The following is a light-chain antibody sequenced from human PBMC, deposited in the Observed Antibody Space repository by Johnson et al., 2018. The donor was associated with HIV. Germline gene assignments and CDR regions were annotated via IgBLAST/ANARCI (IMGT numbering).Light chain of an antibody. Sequence: QPVLTQPPSVSAAPGQKVTISCSGSTSNIGNNYVSWYQQLPGTAPKLLIYDNNKRPSGIPDRFSGSKSGTSATLGITGLQTGDEADYYCGTWDSSLSANVFGTGTKVPVL. V-gene: IGLV1-51*01. J-gene: IGLJ1*01. CDR3: GTWDSSLSANV. CDR2: DNN. CDR1: TSNIGNNY.